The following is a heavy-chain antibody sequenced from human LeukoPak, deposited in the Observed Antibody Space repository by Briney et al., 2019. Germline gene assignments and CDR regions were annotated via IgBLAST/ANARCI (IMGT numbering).Heavy chain of an antibody. CDR3: AKASVAGNYYFDY. V-gene: IGHV3-33*06. J-gene: IGHJ4*02. CDR1: GFTFRSYG. CDR2: IWYDGSNK. Sequence: EGSLRLSCAASGFTFRSYGMHWVRQAPGKGLEWVAVIWYDGSNKYYADSVKGRFTISRDNSKNTLYLQMNSLRAEDTAVYYCAKASVAGNYYFDYWGQGTLVTVSS. D-gene: IGHD6-19*01.